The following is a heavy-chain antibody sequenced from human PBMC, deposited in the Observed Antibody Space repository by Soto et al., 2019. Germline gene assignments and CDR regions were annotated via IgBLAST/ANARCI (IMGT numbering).Heavy chain of an antibody. CDR3: AREPGCSGGSCYSHGWFDP. CDR2: IIPIFGTA. D-gene: IGHD2-15*01. Sequence: QVQLVQSGAEVKKPGSSVKVSCKASGGTFSSYAISWVRQAPGQGHEWMGGIIPIFGTANYAQKFQGRVTITADESTSTAYMELSSLRSEDTAVYYCAREPGCSGGSCYSHGWFDPWGQGTLVTVSS. J-gene: IGHJ5*02. V-gene: IGHV1-69*12. CDR1: GGTFSSYA.